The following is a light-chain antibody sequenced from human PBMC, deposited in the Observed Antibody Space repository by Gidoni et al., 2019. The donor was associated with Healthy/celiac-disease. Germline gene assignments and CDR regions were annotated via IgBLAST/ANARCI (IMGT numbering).Light chain of an antibody. J-gene: IGLJ2*01. Sequence: QSVLTQPPSVSGAPGQRVSISCTGSSSNIGAGYAVHWYQQLPGTAPKLLIYGNSNRPSGVTDRFSGSKSGTSASLAITGLQAEDEADYYCQSYDSSLSGSNVVFGGGTKLTVL. CDR1: SSNIGAGYA. CDR2: GNS. CDR3: QSYDSSLSGSNVV. V-gene: IGLV1-40*01.